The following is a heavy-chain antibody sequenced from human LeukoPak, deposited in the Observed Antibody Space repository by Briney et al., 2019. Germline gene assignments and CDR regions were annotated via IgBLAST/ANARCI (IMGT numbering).Heavy chain of an antibody. V-gene: IGHV3-20*01. CDR1: GFTFDDYG. CDR3: ARDLRYCSSTSCYAVGFDP. D-gene: IGHD2-2*01. Sequence: EGSLRLSCAASGFTFDDYGMSWVRRAPGKGLEWVSGINWNGGSTGYADSVKGRFTISRDNAKNSLYLQMNSLRAEDTALYHCARDLRYCSSTSCYAVGFDPWGQGTLVTVSS. CDR2: INWNGGST. J-gene: IGHJ5*02.